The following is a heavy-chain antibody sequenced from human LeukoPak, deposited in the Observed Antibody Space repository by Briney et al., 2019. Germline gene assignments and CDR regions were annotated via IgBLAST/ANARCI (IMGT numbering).Heavy chain of an antibody. CDR1: GYSFTTCW. Sequence: GKSLKISCKASGYSFTTCWIGWVRQMPGQGLEWMAIIYPGDSDTRYSPSFQGQVTISADKSINTAYLQWSSLKASDTAMYYCARRWDQGEFDYWGQGALVTVSS. D-gene: IGHD1-26*01. CDR3: ARRWDQGEFDY. CDR2: IYPGDSDT. J-gene: IGHJ4*02. V-gene: IGHV5-51*01.